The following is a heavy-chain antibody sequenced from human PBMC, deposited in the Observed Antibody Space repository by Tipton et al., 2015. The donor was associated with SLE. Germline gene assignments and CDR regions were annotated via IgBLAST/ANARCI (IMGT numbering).Heavy chain of an antibody. J-gene: IGHJ6*03. CDR2: IYYSGST. V-gene: IGHV4-59*12. CDR1: GGSISSYY. Sequence: TLSLTCTVSGGSISSYYWSWIRQPPGKGLEWIGYIYYSGSTYYNPSLKSRVTISVDTSKNQFSLKLSSVTAADTAVYYCARASDYYYMDVWGKGTTVTVSS. CDR3: ARASDYYYMDV.